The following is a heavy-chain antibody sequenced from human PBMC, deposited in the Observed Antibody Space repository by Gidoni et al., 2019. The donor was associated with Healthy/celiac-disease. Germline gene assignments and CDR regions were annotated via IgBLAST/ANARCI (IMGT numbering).Heavy chain of an antibody. CDR3: AREAYSYGPSGPQGY. CDR2: INPNRGGT. J-gene: IGHJ4*02. V-gene: IGHV1-2*02. Sequence: QVQLVQSGAEVKKPGASVKVSCKASGYTFTGYYMHWVRQAPGQGLEWMGWINPNRGGTNYAQKSQGRVTMTRDTSISTAYMELSRLRSDDTAVYYCAREAYSYGPSGPQGYWGQGTLVTVSS. CDR1: GYTFTGYY. D-gene: IGHD5-18*01.